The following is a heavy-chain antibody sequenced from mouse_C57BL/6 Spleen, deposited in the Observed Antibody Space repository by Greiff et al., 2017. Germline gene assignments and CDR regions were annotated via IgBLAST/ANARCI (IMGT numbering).Heavy chain of an antibody. CDR1: GYTFTSYW. J-gene: IGHJ3*01. Sequence: QVQLQQPGAELVMPGASVKLSCKASGYTFTSYWMPWVKQRPGQGLEWIGEIAPSDSYTNYTQKFKGQSTLPVDKSSSTAYMQLSSLTSEDSAVYYCARSSYDYGGAFAYWGQGTLVTVSA. CDR3: ARSSYDYGGAFAY. D-gene: IGHD2-4*01. V-gene: IGHV1-69*01. CDR2: IAPSDSYT.